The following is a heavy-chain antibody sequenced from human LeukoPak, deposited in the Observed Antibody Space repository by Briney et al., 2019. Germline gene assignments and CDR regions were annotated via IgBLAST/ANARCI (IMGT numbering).Heavy chain of an antibody. CDR1: GYTFTDYY. CDR3: ATAWELPLFDY. V-gene: IGHV1-69-2*01. CDR2: VDPEDGET. Sequence: ASVKVSCKVSGYTFTDYYMHWVQQAPGKGVEWMGLVDPEDGETIYAEKFQGRVTITADTSTDTAYMELSSLRSEDTAVYYCATAWELPLFDYWGQGTLVTVSS. D-gene: IGHD1-26*01. J-gene: IGHJ4*02.